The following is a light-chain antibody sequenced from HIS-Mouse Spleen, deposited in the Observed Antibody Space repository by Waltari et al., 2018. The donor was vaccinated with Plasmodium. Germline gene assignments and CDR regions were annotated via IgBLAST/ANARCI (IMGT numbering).Light chain of an antibody. V-gene: IGKV3-15*01. CDR3: QQYNNWSFT. CDR2: GAS. Sequence: EIVMTQSPATLSVSPGARATLSCSASQIVSSNLAWYQQKPGQAPRLLIYGASTRATGIPARFSGSGSGTEFTLTISSLQSEDFAVYYCQQYNNWSFTFGPGTKVDIK. CDR1: QIVSSN. J-gene: IGKJ3*01.